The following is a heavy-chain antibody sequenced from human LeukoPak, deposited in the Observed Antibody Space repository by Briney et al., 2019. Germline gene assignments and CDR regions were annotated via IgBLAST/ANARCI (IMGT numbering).Heavy chain of an antibody. CDR3: ASSPTRYDSSGYAY. D-gene: IGHD3-22*01. CDR1: GYTFTKYW. CDR2: IYPGDSDT. V-gene: IGHV5-51*01. J-gene: IGHJ4*02. Sequence: GESLKISCKGSGYTFTKYWIGWVRQMPGKGREWMGIIYPGDSDTRYSPSFQGQVTISADKSISTAYLQWSSLKASDTAMYYCASSPTRYDSSGYAYWGQGTLVTVSS.